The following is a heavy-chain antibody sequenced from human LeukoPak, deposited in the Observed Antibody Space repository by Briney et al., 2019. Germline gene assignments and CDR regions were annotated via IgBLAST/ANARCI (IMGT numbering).Heavy chain of an antibody. J-gene: IGHJ3*02. D-gene: IGHD2-21*02. Sequence: SETLSLTCNVSGDSLTGHFWSWIRQTPGKGLEWIGYVFHSGTTNYSPSLKSRVTISLDTSKKQLYLRLASVTAADTAVYYCARRMVTVTDAFDIWGRGAMVSVSS. V-gene: IGHV4-59*08. CDR3: ARRMVTVTDAFDI. CDR2: VFHSGTT. CDR1: GDSLTGHF.